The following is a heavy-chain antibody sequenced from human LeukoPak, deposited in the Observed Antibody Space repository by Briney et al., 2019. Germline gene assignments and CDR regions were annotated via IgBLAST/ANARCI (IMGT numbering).Heavy chain of an antibody. CDR2: IYYSGST. V-gene: IGHV4-59*12. Sequence: SETLSLTCTVSGGFISSYYWSWIRQPPGKGLEWIGSIYYSGSTYYNPSLKSRVTISVDTSRNQFSLKLSSVTAADTAVYYCARGFRGASFDYWGQGTLVTVSS. CDR1: GGFISSYY. D-gene: IGHD1-26*01. J-gene: IGHJ4*02. CDR3: ARGFRGASFDY.